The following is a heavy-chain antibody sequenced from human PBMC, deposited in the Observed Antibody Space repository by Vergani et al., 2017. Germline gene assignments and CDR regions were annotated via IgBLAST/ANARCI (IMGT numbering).Heavy chain of an antibody. CDR1: GFTFSNAW. CDR2: IKSKTDGGTT. CDR3: TTDELVVVAALDY. V-gene: IGHV3-15*01. J-gene: IGHJ4*02. D-gene: IGHD2-15*01. Sequence: EVQLVESGGGLVKPGGSLRLSCAASGFTFSNAWMSWVRQAPGKGLEWVGRIKSKTDGGTTDYAAPVKGRFTISRDDSKNTLYLQMNNLKTEDTAVYYCTTDELVVVAALDYWGQGTLVTVSS.